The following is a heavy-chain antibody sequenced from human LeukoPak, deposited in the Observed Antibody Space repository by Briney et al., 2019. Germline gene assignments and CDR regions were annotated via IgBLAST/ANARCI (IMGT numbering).Heavy chain of an antibody. J-gene: IGHJ4*02. CDR2: ITGRGDNT. CDR1: GFIFGSSA. CDR3: AKDHVGTITLRYFDS. D-gene: IGHD1-26*01. Sequence: GGSLRLSCAASGFIFGSSAMSWLRQAPGKGLQWVSTITGRGDNTYYADSLTGRFSISRDNSKDTLYLLMNNLSAGDTATYYCAKDHVGTITLRYFDSWSQGTLVTISS. V-gene: IGHV3-23*01.